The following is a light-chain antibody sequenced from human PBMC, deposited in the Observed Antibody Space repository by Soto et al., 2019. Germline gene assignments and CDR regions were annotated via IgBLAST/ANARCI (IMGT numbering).Light chain of an antibody. Sequence: EMVMTQSPATLSVSPGERATLSCRASQSVSSNLAWYQQKPGQAPRLLIYGASTRATGIPARFSGSGSGTEFTLTISRLQSEDFAVYYCQQYNSWPPFTFGPGTRVDIK. J-gene: IGKJ3*01. V-gene: IGKV3-15*01. CDR1: QSVSSN. CDR3: QQYNSWPPFT. CDR2: GAS.